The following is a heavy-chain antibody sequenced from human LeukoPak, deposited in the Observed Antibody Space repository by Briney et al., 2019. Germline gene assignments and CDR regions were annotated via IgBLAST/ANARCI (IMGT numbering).Heavy chain of an antibody. CDR1: GGFISSSHYY. CDR3: ARQISDYYYYYIDV. CDR2: IYYSGTT. Sequence: SETLSLTCTVSGGFISSSHYYWGWIRQTPGKGLEWIGTIYYSGTTYYNPSLESRATISEDTSKNQFSLTLRSVTAADTAVYYCARQISDYYYYYIDVWGKGTTVTVSS. D-gene: IGHD3-10*01. V-gene: IGHV4-39*01. J-gene: IGHJ6*03.